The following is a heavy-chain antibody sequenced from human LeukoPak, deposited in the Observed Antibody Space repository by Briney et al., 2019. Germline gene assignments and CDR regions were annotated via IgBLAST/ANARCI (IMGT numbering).Heavy chain of an antibody. CDR2: IHVDGTT. CDR1: IGSVTSYY. CDR3: AGRAQTTGYSFDY. Sequence: SETLSLTCSVSIGSVTSYYWSWFRQPVGKTLEWIGQIHVDGTTDYNPSLKSRVAMSTDTSNNQFSLHLTSVTAADTSVYFCAGRAQTTGYSFDYWGQGALVAVSS. J-gene: IGHJ4*02. V-gene: IGHV4-4*07. D-gene: IGHD2-15*01.